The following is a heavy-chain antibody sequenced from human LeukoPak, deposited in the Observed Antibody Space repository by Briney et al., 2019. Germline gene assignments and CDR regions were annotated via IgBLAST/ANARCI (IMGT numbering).Heavy chain of an antibody. CDR1: GFTFSTYS. CDR2: ISISSNTI. V-gene: IGHV3-48*01. Sequence: GGSLRLSCAASGFTFSTYSMNWVRQAPGKGPEWVSYISISSNTIFYADSVKGRFTTSRDNAKNSLYLQMNSLRAEDTAVYYCARDSFNYYDSSGYYRLGYWGQGTLVTVSS. D-gene: IGHD3-22*01. J-gene: IGHJ4*02. CDR3: ARDSFNYYDSSGYYRLGY.